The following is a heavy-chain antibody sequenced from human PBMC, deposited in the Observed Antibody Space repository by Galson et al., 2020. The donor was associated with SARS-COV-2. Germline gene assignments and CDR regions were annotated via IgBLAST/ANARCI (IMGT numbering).Heavy chain of an antibody. CDR3: AKDPGYSYGTYFDY. CDR1: GFTFDNYD. V-gene: IGHV3-23*01. J-gene: IGHJ4*02. Sequence: SCAASGFTFDNYDMSWVRQAPGKGLEWVSSISRSGVGTFYADSVKGRFTVSRDNSRNTLSLQMTSLRADDTALYYCAKDPGYSYGTYFDYWGQGTLVTVSS. D-gene: IGHD5-18*01. CDR2: ISRSGVGT.